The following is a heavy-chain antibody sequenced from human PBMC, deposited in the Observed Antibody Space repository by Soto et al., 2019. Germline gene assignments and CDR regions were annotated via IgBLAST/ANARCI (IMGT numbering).Heavy chain of an antibody. CDR1: GGSISSGDYY. CDR3: AFRSSGYYSDYFDY. D-gene: IGHD3-22*01. CDR2: IYYSGST. Sequence: SETLSLTCTVSGGSISSGDYYWSWIRQPPGKGLEWIGYIYYSGSTYYNPSLKSRVTISVDTSKNQFSLKLSSVAAADTAVYYCAFRSSGYYSDYFDYWGQGTLVTVSS. V-gene: IGHV4-30-4*01. J-gene: IGHJ4*02.